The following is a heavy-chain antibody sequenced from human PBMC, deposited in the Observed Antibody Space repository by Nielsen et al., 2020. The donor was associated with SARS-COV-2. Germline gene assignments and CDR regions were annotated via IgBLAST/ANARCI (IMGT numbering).Heavy chain of an antibody. CDR3: ARAGIGYCSSTSCYDYYYYYYMDV. D-gene: IGHD2-2*01. CDR2: IYYSGST. CDR1: GGSISTGSHY. V-gene: IGHV4-61*01. J-gene: IGHJ6*03. Sequence: SETLSLTCIVSGGSISTGSHYWSWIRQPPGKGLEWIGYIYYSGSTNYNPSLKSRVTISVDTSKNQFSLKLSSVTAADTAVYYCARAGIGYCSSTSCYDYYYYYYMDVWGKGTTVTVSS.